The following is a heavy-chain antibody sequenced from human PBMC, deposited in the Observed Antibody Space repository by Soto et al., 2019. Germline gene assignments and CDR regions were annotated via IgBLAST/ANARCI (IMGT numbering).Heavy chain of an antibody. J-gene: IGHJ6*02. V-gene: IGHV3-30-3*01. CDR3: ARVARFLEWLLYSYYYYGMDV. CDR1: GFTFSSYA. CDR2: ISYDGCNK. Sequence: QVQLVESGGGVVQPGRSLRLSCAASGFTFSSYAMHWVRQAPGKGLEWVAVISYDGCNKYYADSVKGRFTISRDNSKNTLYLQMNSLRAEDTAVYYCARVARFLEWLLYSYYYYGMDVWGQGTTVTVSS. D-gene: IGHD3-3*01.